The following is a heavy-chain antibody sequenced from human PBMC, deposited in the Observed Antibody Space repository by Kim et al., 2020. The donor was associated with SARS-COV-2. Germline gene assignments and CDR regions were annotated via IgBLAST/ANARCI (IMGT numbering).Heavy chain of an antibody. Sequence: SVKGRFTISRDNAKNSLYLQMHSLRAEDTAVYYCARDRDPVALTGGYFDYWGQGTLVTVSS. D-gene: IGHD6-19*01. J-gene: IGHJ4*02. V-gene: IGHV3-21*01. CDR3: ARDRDPVALTGGYFDY.